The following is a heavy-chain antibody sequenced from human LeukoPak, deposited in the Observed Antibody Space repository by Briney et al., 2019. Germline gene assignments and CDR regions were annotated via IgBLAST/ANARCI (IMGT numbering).Heavy chain of an antibody. Sequence: SVKVSCKASGGTFSSYAISWVRQAPGQGLEWMGRIIPILGIANYAQKFQGRVTITADKSTSTAYMQLSSLRSEDTAVYYCARDADYYGSGSYVYFDYWGQGTLVTVSS. J-gene: IGHJ4*02. CDR1: GGTFSSYA. D-gene: IGHD3-10*01. CDR3: ARDADYYGSGSYVYFDY. CDR2: IIPILGIA. V-gene: IGHV1-69*04.